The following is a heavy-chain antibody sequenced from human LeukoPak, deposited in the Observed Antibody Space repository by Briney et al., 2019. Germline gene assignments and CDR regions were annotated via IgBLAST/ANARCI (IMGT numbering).Heavy chain of an antibody. CDR1: GYTFTSYA. Sequence: ASVKVSCKASGYTFTSYAMNWVRQAPGQGLEWMGGIIPIFGTANYAQKFQGRVTITADKSTSTAYMELSSLRSEDTAAYYCARLAAAARRAFDIWGQGTMVTVSS. CDR3: ARLAAAARRAFDI. CDR2: IIPIFGTA. V-gene: IGHV1-69*06. J-gene: IGHJ3*02. D-gene: IGHD6-13*01.